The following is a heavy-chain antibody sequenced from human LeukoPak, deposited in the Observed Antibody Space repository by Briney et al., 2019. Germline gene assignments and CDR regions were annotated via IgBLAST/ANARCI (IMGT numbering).Heavy chain of an antibody. CDR1: GGSLSGFY. Sequence: SETLSLTCAVYGGSLSGFYWSWIRQSPGKGLEWIGEINQSGSTNYNPSLKSRVTISVDTSKNQFSLKLSSVTAADTAVYYCARDRGELPITNDAFDIWGQGTKVTVSS. J-gene: IGHJ3*02. D-gene: IGHD1-26*01. V-gene: IGHV4-34*01. CDR2: INQSGST. CDR3: ARDRGELPITNDAFDI.